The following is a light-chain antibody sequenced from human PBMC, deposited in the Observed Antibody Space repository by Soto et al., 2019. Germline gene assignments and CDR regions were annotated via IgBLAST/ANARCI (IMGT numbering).Light chain of an antibody. CDR3: CSYAGSSTYV. Sequence: QSALTQPASVSGSPGQPITISCTGTSSDVGSYNLVSWYQHHPGKAPKFMIYEGSKRPSGVSNRFSGSKSGNSASLTISGLQAEDEADYYCCSYAGSSTYVFGTGTKVTVL. CDR1: SSDVGSYNL. J-gene: IGLJ1*01. V-gene: IGLV2-23*01. CDR2: EGS.